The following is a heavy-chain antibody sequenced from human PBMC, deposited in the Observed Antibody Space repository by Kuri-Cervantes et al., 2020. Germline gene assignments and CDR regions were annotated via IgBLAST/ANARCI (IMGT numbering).Heavy chain of an antibody. CDR3: ARGYFDWLSLGDAFDI. V-gene: IGHV1-18*01. CDR1: GYTFTSYG. D-gene: IGHD3-9*01. Sequence: ASVKVSCKASGYTFTSYGISWVRQAPGQGLEWMGWISAYNGNTNYAQKLQGRVTMTTDTSTSTAYMELRSLRSEDTAVYYCARGYFDWLSLGDAFDIWGQGTMVTVSS. CDR2: ISAYNGNT. J-gene: IGHJ3*02.